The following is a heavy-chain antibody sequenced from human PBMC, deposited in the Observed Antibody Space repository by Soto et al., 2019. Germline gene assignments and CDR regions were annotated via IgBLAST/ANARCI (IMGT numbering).Heavy chain of an antibody. D-gene: IGHD2-15*01. V-gene: IGHV1-69*01. CDR3: ARDSASPRLYCSGGSCYSDYYYYGMDV. J-gene: IGHJ6*02. Sequence: QVQLVQSGAEVKKPGSSVKVSCKASGGTFSSYAISWVRQAPGQGLEWMGGIIPIFGTANYAQKFQGRVTITADASTSTAYMELSSLRSEDTAVYYCARDSASPRLYCSGGSCYSDYYYYGMDVWGQGTTVTVSS. CDR2: IIPIFGTA. CDR1: GGTFSSYA.